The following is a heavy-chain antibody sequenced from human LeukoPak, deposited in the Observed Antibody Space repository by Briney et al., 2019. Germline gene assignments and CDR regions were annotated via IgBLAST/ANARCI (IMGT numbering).Heavy chain of an antibody. Sequence: GGSLRLSCAASGFTFSTYSMSWVRQAPGKGLEWVSAISGSGGSTYYADSVKGRFTISRDNSKNTLYLQMNSLRAEDTAVYYCAKGTYVEMATNYYFDYWGQGTLVTVSS. CDR1: GFTFSTYS. CDR2: ISGSGGST. V-gene: IGHV3-23*01. D-gene: IGHD5-24*01. J-gene: IGHJ4*02. CDR3: AKGTYVEMATNYYFDY.